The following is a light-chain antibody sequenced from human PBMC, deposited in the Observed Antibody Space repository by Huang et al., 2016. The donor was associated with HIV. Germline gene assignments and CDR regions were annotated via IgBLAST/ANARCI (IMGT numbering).Light chain of an antibody. J-gene: IGKJ4*01. CDR2: GAA. CDR1: QSVSRN. V-gene: IGKV3-15*01. Sequence: EIVMTQSPATLSVSPGERATRSCRASQSVSRNLAWYQQKPGQAPWPLIYGAATRATGIPARCSGSGSGTEFTLTISSLQSEDFAVYYCQQYNTWPPLFGGGTKVEIK. CDR3: QQYNTWPPL.